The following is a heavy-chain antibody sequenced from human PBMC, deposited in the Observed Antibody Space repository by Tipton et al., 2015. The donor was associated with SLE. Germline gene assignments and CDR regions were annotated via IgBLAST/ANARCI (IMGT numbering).Heavy chain of an antibody. D-gene: IGHD2-15*01. J-gene: IGHJ4*02. Sequence: TLSLTCTVSGGSISGPYHWSWIRQAAGKGLEWIGRFDPNGSTRYNPSFQSRVTMSMDTSKKRFSLGLSSVTAADTAVCYCAAHAAGRGGSGYWGQGTLVTVSS. CDR2: FDPNGST. CDR3: AAHAAGRGGSGY. V-gene: IGHV4-4*07. CDR1: GGSISGPYH.